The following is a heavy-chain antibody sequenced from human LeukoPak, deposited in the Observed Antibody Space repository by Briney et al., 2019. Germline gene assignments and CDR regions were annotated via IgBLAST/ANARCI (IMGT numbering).Heavy chain of an antibody. V-gene: IGHV3-15*01. J-gene: IGHJ4*02. CDR2: IKKKDDGGAT. CDR1: GFTFSDAW. Sequence: PGGSLRLSCAASGFTFSDAWMTWVRQAPGKGLEWVGHIKKKDDGGATDYAAPVKGRFTISRDDSKDTLSLQLNSLKTEDTAVYFCTTVQQWLAQALGYWGQGTLVTVSS. D-gene: IGHD6-19*01. CDR3: TTVQQWLAQALGY.